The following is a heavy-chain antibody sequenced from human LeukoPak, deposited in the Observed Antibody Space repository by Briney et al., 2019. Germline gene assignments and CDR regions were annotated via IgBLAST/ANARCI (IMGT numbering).Heavy chain of an antibody. CDR3: ARDPSGWYSWLQGDFDY. Sequence: PGGSLRLSCAASGFTFSSYSMNWVRQAPGKGLEWVSSISSSSSYIYYADSVKGRLTISRDNAKNSLYLQMNSLRAEDTAVYYCARDPSGWYSWLQGDFDYWGQGTLVTVSS. V-gene: IGHV3-21*01. D-gene: IGHD6-19*01. CDR2: ISSSSSYI. CDR1: GFTFSSYS. J-gene: IGHJ4*02.